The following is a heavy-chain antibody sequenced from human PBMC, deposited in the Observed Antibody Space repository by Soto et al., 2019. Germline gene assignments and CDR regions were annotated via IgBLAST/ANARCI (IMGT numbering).Heavy chain of an antibody. CDR3: ARDLPDEYSGYGGEEYYYYGMDV. CDR2: IYYSGST. J-gene: IGHJ6*02. D-gene: IGHD5-12*01. CDR1: GGSISSGGYY. V-gene: IGHV4-31*03. Sequence: SETLSLTCTVSGGSISSGGYYWSWIRQHPGKGLEWIGYIYYSGSTYYNPSLKSRVTISVDTSKNQFSLKLSSVTAADTAVYYCARDLPDEYSGYGGEEYYYYGMDVWGQGTTVTVSS.